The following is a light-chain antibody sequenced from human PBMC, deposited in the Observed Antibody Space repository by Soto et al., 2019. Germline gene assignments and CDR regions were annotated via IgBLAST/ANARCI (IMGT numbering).Light chain of an antibody. CDR1: SSDVGYYDY. CDR3: SSYAGSNNFV. J-gene: IGLJ1*01. CDR2: EVT. Sequence: QSVLTQPPSASGFPGQSVTISCTGTSSDVGYYDYVSWYQQHPGKAPKLVIYEVTKRPSGVPDRVSASKSGNTASLTVSGLRAEDEADYYCSSYAGSNNFVFGSGTQLTGL. V-gene: IGLV2-8*01.